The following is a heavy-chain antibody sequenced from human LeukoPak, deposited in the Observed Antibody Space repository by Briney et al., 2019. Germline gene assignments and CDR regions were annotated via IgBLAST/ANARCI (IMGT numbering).Heavy chain of an antibody. D-gene: IGHD6-13*01. J-gene: IGHJ4*02. CDR3: ARDGREYSSSSYFDY. CDR1: GGTFSSYA. Sequence: GASVKVSCKASGGTFSSYAISWVRQAPGQGLEWMGGIIPIFGTANYAQKFQGRVTITADESTSTAYMELSSLRPEDTAVYYCARDGREYSSSSYFDYWGQGTLVTVSS. CDR2: IIPIFGTA. V-gene: IGHV1-69*13.